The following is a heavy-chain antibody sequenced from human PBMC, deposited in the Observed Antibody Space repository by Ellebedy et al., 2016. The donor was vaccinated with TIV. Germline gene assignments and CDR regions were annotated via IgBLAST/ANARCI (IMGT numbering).Heavy chain of an antibody. CDR1: GFSLSTSGVG. Sequence: SGPTLVKPTQTLTLTCTFSGFSLSTSGVGVGWIRQPPGKALEWLALIYWNDDKRYSPSLKSRLTITKDTSKNQVVLTMTNMDPVDTATYYCARMERYYYMDVWGKGTTVTVSS. CDR2: IYWNDDK. CDR3: ARMERYYYMDV. V-gene: IGHV2-5*01. J-gene: IGHJ6*03. D-gene: IGHD3-3*01.